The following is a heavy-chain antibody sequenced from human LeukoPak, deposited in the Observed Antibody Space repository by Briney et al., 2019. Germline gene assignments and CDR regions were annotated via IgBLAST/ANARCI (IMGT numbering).Heavy chain of an antibody. CDR3: ARDDSYQFDS. CDR1: GYTFTAYY. CDR2: INPNTAVI. Sequence: GASVKVSCKASGYTFTAYYMHWVRQAPGQGLEWMGWINPNTAVINYAPKFQGRVTMTSATSISTAYMELSSRTSDDTAVYYCARDDSYQFDSWGQGTLVTVSS. V-gene: IGHV1-2*02. D-gene: IGHD5-18*01. J-gene: IGHJ4*02.